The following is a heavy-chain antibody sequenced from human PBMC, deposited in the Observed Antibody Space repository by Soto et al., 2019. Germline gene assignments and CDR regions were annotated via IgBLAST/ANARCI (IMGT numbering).Heavy chain of an antibody. CDR1: GFSRSNTKMG. J-gene: IGHJ4*02. CDR3: ARFADYRLSS. Sequence: QVTLKQSGPVVVKPTETLTLTCTVSGFSRSNTKMGVSWIRQPPGKALEWLAQVFSNGAKSYSASLRTRLTISKDTSQSQVVLTMTTVGPLDTGTYFCARFADYRLSSWGQGTLINVSS. CDR2: VFSNGAK. D-gene: IGHD3-10*01. V-gene: IGHV2-26*01.